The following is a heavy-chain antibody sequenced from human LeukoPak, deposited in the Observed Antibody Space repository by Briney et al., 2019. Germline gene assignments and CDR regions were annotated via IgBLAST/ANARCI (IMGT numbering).Heavy chain of an antibody. CDR3: ARGSGSYGSNMDV. J-gene: IGHJ6*04. D-gene: IGHD3-10*01. CDR2: MYYDGST. V-gene: IGHV4-59*01. CDR1: GASISSLY. Sequence: SETLSLTCAVSGASISSLYWNWIRPPPGKGLEYIGYMYYDGSTNYNPSLKSRVTISKDTSKNQLSLKLTSVTVADTAIYYCARGSGSYGSNMDVWGKGTTVTISS.